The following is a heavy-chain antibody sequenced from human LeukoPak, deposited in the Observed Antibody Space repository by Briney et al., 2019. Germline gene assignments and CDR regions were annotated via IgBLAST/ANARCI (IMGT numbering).Heavy chain of an antibody. V-gene: IGHV3-11*01. CDR3: ARGALWLGETVRSFDF. D-gene: IGHD3-10*01. CDR1: GFTFSDYY. CDR2: ISSTGGTI. J-gene: IGHJ4*02. Sequence: PGGSLRLSCAASGFTFSDYYMSWIRQAPGKGLEWVSYISSTGGTIYNADSVKGRFSISRDSAKNSLYLQVNSLRVDDSAVYYCARGALWLGETVRSFDFWGQGTLVTVSS.